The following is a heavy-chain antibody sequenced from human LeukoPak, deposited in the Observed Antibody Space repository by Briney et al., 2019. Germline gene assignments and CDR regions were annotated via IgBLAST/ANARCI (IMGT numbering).Heavy chain of an antibody. D-gene: IGHD4-23*01. CDR1: GFTLSSYG. J-gene: IGHJ3*02. CDR3: AKDNSGGAFDI. Sequence: PGGSLRLSCAASGFTLSSYGMHWVRQAPGKGLEWVAVIWYDGSNKYYADSVKGRFTISRDNSKNTLYLQMNSLRAEDTAVYYCAKDNSGGAFDIWGQGTMVTVSS. V-gene: IGHV3-33*06. CDR2: IWYDGSNK.